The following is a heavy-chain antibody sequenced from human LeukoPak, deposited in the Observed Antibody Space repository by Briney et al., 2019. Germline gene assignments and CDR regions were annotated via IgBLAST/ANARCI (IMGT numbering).Heavy chain of an antibody. CDR2: IYHSGST. J-gene: IGHJ3*02. CDR3: GRVRAGSSSPSVRDAFDI. D-gene: IGHD6-6*01. CDR1: GGSISSSNW. V-gene: IGHV4-4*02. Sequence: PSGTLSLTCAVSGGSISSSNWWSWVRQPPGKGLEWIGEIYHSGSTNYNPSLKSRVTISVDTSKNQFSLKLSSVTAADTAVYYCGRVRAGSSSPSVRDAFDIWGQGTMVTVSS.